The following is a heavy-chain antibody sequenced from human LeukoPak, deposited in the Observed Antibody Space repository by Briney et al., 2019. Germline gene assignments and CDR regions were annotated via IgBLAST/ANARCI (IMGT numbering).Heavy chain of an antibody. D-gene: IGHD3-10*01. CDR1: GGSISSYY. J-gene: IGHJ3*02. CDR3: AKSNGYGLIDI. V-gene: IGHV4-59*01. Sequence: SETLSLTCTVSGGSISSYYWSWIRQPPGKGLEWIGYIYYSGSTNYNPSLKSRVTISVDTSKNQFSLKLSSVTAADTAVYCCAKSNGYGLIDIRGQGTMVTVSS. CDR2: IYYSGST.